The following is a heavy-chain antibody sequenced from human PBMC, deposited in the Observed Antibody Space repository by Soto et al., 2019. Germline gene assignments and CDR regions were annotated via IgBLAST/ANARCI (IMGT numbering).Heavy chain of an antibody. D-gene: IGHD4-17*01. CDR2: INHSGST. V-gene: IGHV4-34*01. CDR1: GGSFSGYY. Sequence: PSETLSLTCAVYGGSFSGYYWSWIRQPPGKGLEWIGEINHSGSTNYNPSLKSRVTISVDTSKNQFSLKLSSVTAADTAIYYCAKGTLYGNHLFDFWGQGTLVTVSS. CDR3: AKGTLYGNHLFDF. J-gene: IGHJ4*02.